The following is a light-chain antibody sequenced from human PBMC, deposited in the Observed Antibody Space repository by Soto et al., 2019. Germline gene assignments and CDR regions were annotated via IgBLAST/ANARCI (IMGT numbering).Light chain of an antibody. V-gene: IGLV1-40*01. Sequence: QSVLTQPPSVSGAPGQRVTISCTGSSSNIGAGYDVHWYQQLPGTAPKLLIYGNSNRPSGVPDRFSGSKSGTSASLAITGLQDEDEADYYWQSYDSSLSGWVLGGGTKLTVL. CDR3: QSYDSSLSGWV. CDR1: SSNIGAGYD. J-gene: IGLJ3*02. CDR2: GNS.